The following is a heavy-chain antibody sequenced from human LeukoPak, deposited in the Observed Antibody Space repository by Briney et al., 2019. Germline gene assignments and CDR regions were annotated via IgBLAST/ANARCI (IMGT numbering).Heavy chain of an antibody. CDR2: ISGSGGST. CDR3: AKVHAYGDYVDWYFDL. D-gene: IGHD4-17*01. J-gene: IGHJ2*01. CDR1: GFTFSSYA. Sequence: PGGSLRLSCAASGFTFSSYAMSWVRQAPGKGLEWVSAISGSGGSTYYADSVKGRFTISRDNSKNTLYLQMNSLRAEDTAVYYCAKVHAYGDYVDWYFDLWGRGTLVTVSS. V-gene: IGHV3-23*01.